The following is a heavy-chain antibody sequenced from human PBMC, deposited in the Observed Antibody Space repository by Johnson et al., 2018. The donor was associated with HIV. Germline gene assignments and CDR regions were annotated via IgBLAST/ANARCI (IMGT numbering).Heavy chain of an antibody. CDR2: IKSKTDGGTT. J-gene: IGHJ3*02. CDR1: GFTFSNAW. D-gene: IGHD3-16*02. V-gene: IGHV3-15*01. Sequence: EVQLVESGGGLVKPGGSLRLSCAASGFTFSNAWMSWVRQAPGKGLEWVGRIKSKTDGGTTDYAAPVKGRFTISRDDSKNTLYLQMNSLKTEDTAVYYCTTGDYVWGSYRYTGDDAFDTLGQGTMVTVSS. CDR3: TTGDYVWGSYRYTGDDAFDT.